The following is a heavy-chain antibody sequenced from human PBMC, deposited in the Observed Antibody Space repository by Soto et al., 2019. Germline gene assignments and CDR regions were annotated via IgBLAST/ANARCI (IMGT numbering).Heavy chain of an antibody. Sequence: GGSLRLSCAASGFTFSSYAMSLVRQAPGKGLEWVSAISGSGGSTYYADSVKGRFTISRDNSKNTLYLQMNSLRAEDTAVYYCAKGHSPWIQLWFRPYGMDVWGQGTTVTVSS. D-gene: IGHD5-18*01. J-gene: IGHJ6*02. V-gene: IGHV3-23*01. CDR3: AKGHSPWIQLWFRPYGMDV. CDR1: GFTFSSYA. CDR2: ISGSGGST.